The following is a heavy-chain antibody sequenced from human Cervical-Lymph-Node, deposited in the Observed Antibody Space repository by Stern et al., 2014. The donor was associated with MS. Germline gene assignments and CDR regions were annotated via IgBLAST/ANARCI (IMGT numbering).Heavy chain of an antibody. J-gene: IGHJ6*02. D-gene: IGHD3-3*01. CDR1: GASVSSGSYY. Sequence: QLQLQESGPGLVKPSETLSLTCTVSGASVSSGSYYWGWIRQSPGKRLEWIGYVYYTGTPYSNPSLSSRVTISIDTSNNHFFLNRPFVTATDTAVYYCARHDQFLGGMDVWGQGTTVTVSS. V-gene: IGHV4-39*01. CDR2: VYYTGTP. CDR3: ARHDQFLGGMDV.